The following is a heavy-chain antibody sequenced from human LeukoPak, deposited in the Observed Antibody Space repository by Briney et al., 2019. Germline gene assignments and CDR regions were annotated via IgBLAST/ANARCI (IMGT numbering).Heavy chain of an antibody. CDR3: AKDLKRDSSGWATDAFDI. J-gene: IGHJ3*02. D-gene: IGHD6-19*01. CDR1: GFTFDDYA. V-gene: IGHV3-43*02. CDR2: ISGDGGST. Sequence: GGSLRLSCAASGFTFDDYAMHWVRQAPGKGLEWVSLISGDGGSTYYADSVKGRFTISRDNSKNSLYLQMNSLRTEDTALYYCAKDLKRDSSGWATDAFDIWGQGIMVTVSS.